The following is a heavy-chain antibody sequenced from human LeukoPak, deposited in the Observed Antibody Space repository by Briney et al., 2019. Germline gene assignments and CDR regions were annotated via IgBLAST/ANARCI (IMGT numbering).Heavy chain of an antibody. CDR2: IHNSGDKT. V-gene: IGHV3-23*01. CDR1: GITFGTYA. D-gene: IGHD2-21*01. CDR3: AKESGGDWGYFEY. J-gene: IGHJ4*02. Sequence: GGSLRLSCAASGITFGTYAMTWVRQAPGKGLEWVSSIHNSGDKTFYSDSVRGRFTISRDNSKSTGYLQMNSLRADDTALYYCAKESGGDWGYFEYWGQGILVTVSS.